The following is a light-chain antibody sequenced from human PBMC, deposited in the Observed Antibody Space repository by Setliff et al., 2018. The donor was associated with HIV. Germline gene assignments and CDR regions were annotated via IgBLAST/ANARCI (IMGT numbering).Light chain of an antibody. Sequence: SYELTQPPSVSVAPGKTARITCGGNNIGSKSVHWYQQKPGQAPVLVVYDDNDRPSGIPERFSGSNSGNTATLTISRVEAGDEADYYCQVWDTSNDHHDFETGTKVTVL. CDR2: DDN. V-gene: IGLV3-21*03. J-gene: IGLJ1*01. CDR3: QVWDTSNDHHD. CDR1: NIGSKS.